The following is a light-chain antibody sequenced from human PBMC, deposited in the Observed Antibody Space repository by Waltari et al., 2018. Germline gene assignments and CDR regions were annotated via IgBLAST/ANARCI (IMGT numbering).Light chain of an antibody. CDR2: GAS. J-gene: IGKJ4*01. V-gene: IGKV1-9*01. CDR3: QQLRLYPLT. Sequence: DIQLTQSPPFLSASVGDRITMTCRASQGISVYLAWYQQKPGKAPKLLIYGASTLQSGFSSRFSGSGSGTEFTLTLSSLQPEDSATYDCQQLRLYPLTFGGGTKVEIK. CDR1: QGISVY.